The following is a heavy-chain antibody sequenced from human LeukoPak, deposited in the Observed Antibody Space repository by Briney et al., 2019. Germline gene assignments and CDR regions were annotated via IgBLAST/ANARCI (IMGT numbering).Heavy chain of an antibody. CDR1: GGSISSSSYY. Sequence: SETLSLTCTVSGGSISSSSYYWGWIRQPPGKGLEWIGSIYYSGSTYYNPSLKSRVTISVDTSKNQLSLKLSSVTAADTAVYYCAKALSSALYSSSWYPFDYWGQGTLVTVSS. D-gene: IGHD6-13*01. V-gene: IGHV4-39*01. CDR2: IYYSGST. J-gene: IGHJ4*02. CDR3: AKALSSALYSSSWYPFDY.